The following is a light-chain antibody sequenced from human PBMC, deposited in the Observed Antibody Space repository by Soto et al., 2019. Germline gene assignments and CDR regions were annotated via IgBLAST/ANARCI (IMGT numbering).Light chain of an antibody. V-gene: IGLV1-44*01. CDR2: TDD. CDR3: VTWDDSLNGPV. CDR1: GSNIGSHT. Sequence: QSVLTQPPSASGTPGQRGTIACSGSGSNIGSHTVNWYQQLPGTAPKLLIYTDDQRPSAVPDRFSGSKSGTSASLAISGLQSEDEADYHCVTWDDSLNGPVFGGGTKLTVL. J-gene: IGLJ2*01.